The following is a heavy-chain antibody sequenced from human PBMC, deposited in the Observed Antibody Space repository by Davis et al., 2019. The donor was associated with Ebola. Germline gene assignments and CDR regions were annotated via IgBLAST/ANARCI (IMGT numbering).Heavy chain of an antibody. J-gene: IGHJ4*02. V-gene: IGHV4-30-4*01. CDR2: IYYTGTT. CDR3: ARENRSVASTPWPFDY. Sequence: MPSETLSLTCTVPGGSISSGDYYWSWIRQVPGKGLEWVGYIYYTGTTFYHPSLKNRITMSIDTSTNQFSLKLSSVTAADAAVYYCARENRSVASTPWPFDYWGQGILVTVSS. D-gene: IGHD5-12*01. CDR1: GGSISSGDYY.